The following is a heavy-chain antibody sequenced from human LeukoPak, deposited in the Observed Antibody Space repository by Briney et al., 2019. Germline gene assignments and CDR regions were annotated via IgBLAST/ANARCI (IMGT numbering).Heavy chain of an antibody. Sequence: GRSLRLSCAASGFTFSSYGMHWVRQAPGKGLVWVSRISGDEIWTSYADSVKGRFIISRDNAKDTLYLQMNSLRTEDTAVYYCAREYNSGPKQTDAFDIWGQGTMVTVSS. V-gene: IGHV3-74*01. CDR2: ISGDEIWT. CDR3: AREYNSGPKQTDAFDI. D-gene: IGHD3-22*01. CDR1: GFTFSSYG. J-gene: IGHJ3*02.